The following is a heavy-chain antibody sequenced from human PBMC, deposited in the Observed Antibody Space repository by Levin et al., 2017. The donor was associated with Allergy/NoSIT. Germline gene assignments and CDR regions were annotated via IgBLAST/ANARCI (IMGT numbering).Heavy chain of an antibody. D-gene: IGHD5-12*01. CDR2: IWDDGYKK. CDR1: GFTFSSYG. V-gene: IGHV3-33*01. CDR3: ARVLRFYYYYYMDV. Sequence: PGGSLRLSCAASGFTFSSYGMHWVRQAPGKGLEWVAVIWDDGYKKYYADSVKGRFIISRDNSKNTQYLQMNSLRAEDTAVYYCARVLRFYYYYYMDVWGKGTTVTVSS. J-gene: IGHJ6*03.